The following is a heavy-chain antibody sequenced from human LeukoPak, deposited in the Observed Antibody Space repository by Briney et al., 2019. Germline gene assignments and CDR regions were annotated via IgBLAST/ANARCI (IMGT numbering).Heavy chain of an antibody. D-gene: IGHD2-2*01. V-gene: IGHV7-4-1*02. CDR1: GYSFTSYA. Sequence: GASVKVSCKASGYSFTSYAMDWVRQAPGQGLDWMGWINTNTGNPTYAQGFTGRFVFSLDTSVSTAYLQISSLKAEDTAVYYCAREDVVVPAAGYYGSGHNFDYWGQGTLVTVSS. CDR3: AREDVVVPAAGYYGSGHNFDY. J-gene: IGHJ4*02. CDR2: INTNTGNP.